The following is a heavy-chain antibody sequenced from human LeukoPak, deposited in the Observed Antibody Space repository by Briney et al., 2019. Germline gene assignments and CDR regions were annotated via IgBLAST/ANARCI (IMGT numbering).Heavy chain of an antibody. CDR3: ARGVDIVVVVAAIECDY. V-gene: IGHV1-46*01. Sequence: ASVKVSCKASGYTFTSYYMHWVRQAPGQGLEWMGIINPSGGSTSYAQKFQGGVTMTRDTSTSTVYMELSSLRSEDTAVYYCARGVDIVVVVAAIECDYWGQGTLVTVSS. D-gene: IGHD2-15*01. J-gene: IGHJ4*02. CDR1: GYTFTSYY. CDR2: INPSGGST.